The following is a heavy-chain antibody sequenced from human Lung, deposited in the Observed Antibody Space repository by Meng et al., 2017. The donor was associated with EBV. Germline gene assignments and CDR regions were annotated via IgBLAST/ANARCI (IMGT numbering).Heavy chain of an antibody. CDR3: ARNYYFDY. Sequence: QVRLEASGPGLVKPSQPLSLTCTVSGGSINSGDYYWSWIRQPPGKGLEWIEYIYYTGSTYYNPSLKSRVTISMDTSKNQFSLRLSSVTAADTAVYYCARNYYFDYWGQGTLVTVSS. CDR1: GGSINSGDYY. J-gene: IGHJ4*02. CDR2: IYYTGST. V-gene: IGHV4-30-4*01.